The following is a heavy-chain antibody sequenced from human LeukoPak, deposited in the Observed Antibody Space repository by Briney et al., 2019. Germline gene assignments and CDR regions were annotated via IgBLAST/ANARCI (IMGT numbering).Heavy chain of an antibody. CDR3: ARGRKRKDAVNWFDP. CDR1: GYTFTIYD. Sequence: ASVKVSCTASGYTFTIYDINWVRQAPGQGLEWMGWMNPNSGNTGYAQKFQGRVTMTRNTSISTAYMELSSLRSEDTAVYYCARGRKRKDAVNWFDPWGQGTLVTVSS. V-gene: IGHV1-8*01. J-gene: IGHJ5*02. CDR2: MNPNSGNT.